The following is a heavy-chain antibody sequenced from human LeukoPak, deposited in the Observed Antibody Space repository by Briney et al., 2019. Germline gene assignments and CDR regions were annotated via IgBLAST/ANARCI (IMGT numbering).Heavy chain of an antibody. V-gene: IGHV3-15*01. CDR1: GFTFSNAW. CDR3: AKGASGRRYAFDI. D-gene: IGHD1-26*01. Sequence: GGSLRLSCAASGFTFSNAWMSWVRQAPGKGLEWVGRIKSKTDGGTTDYAAPVKGRFTISRDDSKNTLYLQMNSLRAEDTAVYYCAKGASGRRYAFDIWGQGTMVTVSS. CDR2: IKSKTDGGTT. J-gene: IGHJ3*02.